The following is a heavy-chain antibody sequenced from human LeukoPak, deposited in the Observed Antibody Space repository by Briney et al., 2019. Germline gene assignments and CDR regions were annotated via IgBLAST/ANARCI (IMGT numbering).Heavy chain of an antibody. J-gene: IGHJ5*02. CDR2: MSGSGDLT. CDR3: AKYLIYGSGTDKWFDP. D-gene: IGHD3-10*01. Sequence: PGGSLRLPCAASGFTFSSYAMSWVRQAPGKGLEWVSCMSGSGDLTYYADSVKGRFTISRDNSKNTLYLQMNSLRAEDTAVYYCAKYLIYGSGTDKWFDPWGQGTLVTVSS. CDR1: GFTFSSYA. V-gene: IGHV3-23*01.